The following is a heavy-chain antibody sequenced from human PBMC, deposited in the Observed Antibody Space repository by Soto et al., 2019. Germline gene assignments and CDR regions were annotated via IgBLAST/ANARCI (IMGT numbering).Heavy chain of an antibody. Sequence: GGSLRLSCAASGFTFSSYGMHWVRQAPGKGLEWVAVISYDGSNKYYADSVKGRFTISRDNSKNTLYLQMNSLRAEDTAVYYCAKDPLDGGGSRGAFDIWGQGTMVTVSS. CDR2: ISYDGSNK. D-gene: IGHD2-15*01. CDR1: GFTFSSYG. V-gene: IGHV3-30*18. J-gene: IGHJ3*02. CDR3: AKDPLDGGGSRGAFDI.